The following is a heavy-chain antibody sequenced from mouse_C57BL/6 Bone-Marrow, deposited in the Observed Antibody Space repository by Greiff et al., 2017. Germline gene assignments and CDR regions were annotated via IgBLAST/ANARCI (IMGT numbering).Heavy chain of an antibody. V-gene: IGHV1-52*01. D-gene: IGHD3-2*02. Sequence: VKLQQPGAELVRPGSSVKLSCKASGYTFTSYWMHWVKQRPIQGLEWIGNIDPSDSETHYNQKFKDKATLTVDKSSSTAYMQLSSLTSEDSAVYYCAHSSGLAWFAYWGQGTLVTVSA. CDR3: AHSSGLAWFAY. CDR2: IDPSDSET. CDR1: GYTFTSYW. J-gene: IGHJ3*01.